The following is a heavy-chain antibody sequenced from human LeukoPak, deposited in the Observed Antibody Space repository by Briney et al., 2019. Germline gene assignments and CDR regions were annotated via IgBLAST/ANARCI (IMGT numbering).Heavy chain of an antibody. CDR3: ARDGSLPDY. CDR2: IISDGSST. J-gene: IGHJ4*02. CDR1: GFAFSNYW. Sequence: PGGSLRLSCAASGFAFSNYWMHWVRHTPGKGMVWVSRIISDGSSTSYADSVKGRFTISRDNAKNTLYLHMNSLRAEDTAVYYCARDGSLPDYWGQGPLVTVSS. V-gene: IGHV3-74*01.